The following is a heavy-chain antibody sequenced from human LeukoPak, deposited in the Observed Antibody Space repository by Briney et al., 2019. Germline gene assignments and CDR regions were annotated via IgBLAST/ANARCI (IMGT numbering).Heavy chain of an antibody. D-gene: IGHD3-16*01. CDR3: SRDGGEGGNSAFDI. V-gene: IGHV3-72*01. Sequence: GGSQRLSCAASGFTFSDYILDWVRQAPGKGLEWVGRIRRGANSYTTEYAASVKGRFTISRDDSKNSLYLHMNSLKTEDTAVYHCSRDGGEGGNSAFDIWGQGTMVTVSS. CDR2: IRRGANSYTT. CDR1: GFTFSDYI. J-gene: IGHJ3*02.